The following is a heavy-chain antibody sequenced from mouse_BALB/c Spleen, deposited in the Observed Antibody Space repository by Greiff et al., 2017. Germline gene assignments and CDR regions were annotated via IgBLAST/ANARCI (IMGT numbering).Heavy chain of an antibody. J-gene: IGHJ3*01. D-gene: IGHD2-3*01. V-gene: IGHV14-3*02. Sequence: VQLQQSGAELVKPGASVKLSCTASGFNIKDTYMHWVKQRPEQGLEWIGRIDPANGNTKYDPKFQGKATITADTSSNTAYLQLSSLTSEDTAVYYCARDPYDGYLFAYWGQGTLVTVSA. CDR3: ARDPYDGYLFAY. CDR2: IDPANGNT. CDR1: GFNIKDTY.